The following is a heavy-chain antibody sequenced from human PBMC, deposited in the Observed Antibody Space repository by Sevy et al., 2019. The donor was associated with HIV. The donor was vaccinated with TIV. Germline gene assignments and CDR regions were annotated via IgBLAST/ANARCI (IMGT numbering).Heavy chain of an antibody. Sequence: GGSLRLSCAASGFTFSSYGMHWVRQAPDKGLEWVAVISYDGSNKYYADSVKGRFTISRDNSKNTLYLQMNSLRVEDTAVYYCAKTVTVGATKLFDYWGQGTLVTVSS. D-gene: IGHD1-26*01. CDR3: AKTVTVGATKLFDY. J-gene: IGHJ4*02. CDR2: ISYDGSNK. V-gene: IGHV3-30*18. CDR1: GFTFSSYG.